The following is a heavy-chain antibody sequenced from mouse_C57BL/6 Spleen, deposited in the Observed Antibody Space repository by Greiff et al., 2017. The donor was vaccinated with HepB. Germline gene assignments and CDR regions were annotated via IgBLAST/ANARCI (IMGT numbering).Heavy chain of an antibody. CDR3: ARDVTTVVRGYFDV. J-gene: IGHJ1*03. Sequence: VQLKESGGGLVKPGGSLKLSCAASGFTFSSYAMSWVRQTPEKRLEWVATISDGGSYTYYPDNVKGRFTISRDNAKNNLYLQMSHLKSEDTAMYYCARDVTTVVRGYFDVWGTGTTVTVSS. CDR1: GFTFSSYA. CDR2: ISDGGSYT. V-gene: IGHV5-4*01. D-gene: IGHD1-1*01.